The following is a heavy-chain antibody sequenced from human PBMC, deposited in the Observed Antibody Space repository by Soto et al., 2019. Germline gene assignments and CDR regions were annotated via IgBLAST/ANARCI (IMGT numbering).Heavy chain of an antibody. CDR2: IYYSGST. J-gene: IGHJ4*02. Sequence: SSETLSLTCTVSGGSIRSYYWSWIRQPPGKGLEWIGYIYYSGSTNYNPSLKSRVTISVDTSKNQFSLKLSSVTAADTAVYYCANTYCSSTSCLPDYWGQGTLVTVSS. CDR1: GGSIRSYY. CDR3: ANTYCSSTSCLPDY. V-gene: IGHV4-59*08. D-gene: IGHD2-2*01.